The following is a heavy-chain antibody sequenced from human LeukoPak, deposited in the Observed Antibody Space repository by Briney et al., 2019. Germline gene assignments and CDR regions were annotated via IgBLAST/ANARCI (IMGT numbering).Heavy chain of an antibody. V-gene: IGHV4-59*12. CDR2: IYYSGST. CDR1: GGSISSYY. D-gene: IGHD6-19*01. CDR3: ARLLGSGWYKGGFSGGYYYYYMDV. Sequence: SETLSLTCTVSGGSISSYYWSWIRQPPGKGLEWIGYIYYSGSTNYNPSLKSRVTISVDTSKNQFSLKLSSVTAADTAVYYCARLLGSGWYKGGFSGGYYYYYMDVWGKGTTVTISS. J-gene: IGHJ6*03.